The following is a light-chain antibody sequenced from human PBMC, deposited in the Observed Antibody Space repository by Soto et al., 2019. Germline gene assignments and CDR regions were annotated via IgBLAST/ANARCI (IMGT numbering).Light chain of an antibody. CDR2: SND. V-gene: IGLV1-44*01. J-gene: IGLJ3*02. Sequence: QSVLTQPPSVSGTPGQRVTISCSGSYSNIGNTVVAWYQLLPGTAPKLLIYSNDHRPSGVPDRFSGSKSGTSASLGISGLQSAYEAEYYCAAWDDSLKAWVFGGGTKLTVL. CDR1: YSNIGNTV. CDR3: AAWDDSLKAWV.